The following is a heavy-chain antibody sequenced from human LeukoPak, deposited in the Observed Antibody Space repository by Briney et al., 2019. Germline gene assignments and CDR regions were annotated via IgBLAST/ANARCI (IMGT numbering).Heavy chain of an antibody. D-gene: IGHD4-17*01. V-gene: IGHV3-20*04. Sequence: GGSLRLSCAASGFTFDDYGMSWVRQAPGKGLEWVSGINWNGGSTGYADSVKGRFTISRDNAKNSLYLQMNSLRVEDTALYYCARKRTTVTPFDYWGQGTLVTVSS. CDR3: ARKRTTVTPFDY. J-gene: IGHJ4*02. CDR1: GFTFDDYG. CDR2: INWNGGST.